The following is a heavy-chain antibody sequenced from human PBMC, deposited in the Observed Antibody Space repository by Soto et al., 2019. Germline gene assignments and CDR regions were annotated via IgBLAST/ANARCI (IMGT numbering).Heavy chain of an antibody. D-gene: IGHD3-22*01. CDR2: ISGSGGST. CDR3: AKNYDSSGYYDDAFDI. J-gene: IGHJ3*02. CDR1: GVTFSSYG. Sequence: GGSVGLSCAASGVTFSSYGMSWVRQAPGKGLEWVSAISGSGGSTYYADSVKGRFTISRDNSKNTLYLQMNSLRAEDTAVYYCAKNYDSSGYYDDAFDIWGQGTMVTVSS. V-gene: IGHV3-23*01.